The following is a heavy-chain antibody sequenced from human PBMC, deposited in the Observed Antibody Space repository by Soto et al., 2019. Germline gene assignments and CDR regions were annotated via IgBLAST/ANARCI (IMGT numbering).Heavy chain of an antibody. Sequence: QVQLQQWGAGLLKPSETLSLTCAVYGGSFSCYYWSWIRQPPGKGLEWIGEINHSGGPNYNPCLKRRVAISVDTAKSQFSLELSSVTAADTAVYYCARGRPLGDFSGCSCSSIDYWGQGTLVTVSS. D-gene: IGHD2-15*01. CDR2: INHSGGP. CDR3: ARGRPLGDFSGCSCSSIDY. J-gene: IGHJ4*02. V-gene: IGHV4-34*01. CDR1: GGSFSCYY.